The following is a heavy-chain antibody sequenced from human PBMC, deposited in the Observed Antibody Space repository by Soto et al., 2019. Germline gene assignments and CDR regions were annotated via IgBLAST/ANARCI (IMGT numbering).Heavy chain of an antibody. Sequence: QVQLVQSGAEVTKPGASVKVSCKASGYTFTSYGISWVRQAPGQGLEWMGWISAYNGNTNYAQKLQGRVTMTTDTSTSTAYMELRSLRSDDTAVYYCARVRITIVRDYYYYGMDVWGQGTTVTVSS. CDR1: GYTFTSYG. CDR2: ISAYNGNT. J-gene: IGHJ6*02. V-gene: IGHV1-18*01. CDR3: ARVRITIVRDYYYYGMDV. D-gene: IGHD3-3*01.